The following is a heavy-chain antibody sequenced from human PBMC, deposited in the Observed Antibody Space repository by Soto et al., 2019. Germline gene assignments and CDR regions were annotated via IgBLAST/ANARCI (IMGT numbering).Heavy chain of an antibody. CDR3: ARGGGYYDFWSGYYIGYYYYYGMDV. CDR1: VYTCTCYG. D-gene: IGHD3-3*01. V-gene: IGHV1-18*01. Sequence: ASFKVSCISSVYTCTCYGIRWVRQAPGHGLAWMGWINPNNGNTNYAQKLQGRVTMTRNTSMSTAYMELSSLRSEDTAVYYCARGGGYYDFWSGYYIGYYYYYGMDVWGQGTTVTVSS. CDR2: INPNNGNT. J-gene: IGHJ6*02.